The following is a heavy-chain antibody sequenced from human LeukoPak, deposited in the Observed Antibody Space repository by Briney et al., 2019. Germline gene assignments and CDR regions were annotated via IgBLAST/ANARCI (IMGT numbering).Heavy chain of an antibody. Sequence: SETLSLTCTMSGGSISGYYWSWVRQPPGKGLQWIGYIHYSGSTNYNPSLKSRVTISVDTSKNQFSLKLTSVTAADTAVYYCARDDYGDYTFHHWGQGTLVTVSS. D-gene: IGHD4-17*01. CDR3: ARDDYGDYTFHH. J-gene: IGHJ1*01. V-gene: IGHV4-59*01. CDR1: GGSISGYY. CDR2: IHYSGST.